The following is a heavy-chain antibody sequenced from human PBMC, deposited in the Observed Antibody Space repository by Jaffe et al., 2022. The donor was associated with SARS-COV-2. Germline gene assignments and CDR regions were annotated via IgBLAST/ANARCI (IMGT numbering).Heavy chain of an antibody. Sequence: EVQLLESGGGLVQPGGSLRLSCAASRFTFSSYAMTWVRQAPGTGLEWVSGISASGSSTYYADSVKGRFTVSRDNSKNTLYLQMNSLRAEDTAVYYCAKDAPNYSDTSAYYGDSWGQGTLVTVSS. CDR2: ISASGSST. D-gene: IGHD3-22*01. V-gene: IGHV3-23*01. J-gene: IGHJ5*01. CDR3: AKDAPNYSDTSAYYGDS. CDR1: RFTFSSYA.